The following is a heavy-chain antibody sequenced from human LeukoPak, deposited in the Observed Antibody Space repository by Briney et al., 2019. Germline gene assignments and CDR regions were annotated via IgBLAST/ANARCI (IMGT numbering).Heavy chain of an antibody. V-gene: IGHV3-30*18. CDR3: AKDGDDILISSVLDY. Sequence: PGGSLRLSCAASGFTFSSYGMHWVRQAPGKGLEWVAVISYGGSNKYYADSVKGRFTISRDNSKNTLYLQMNSLRAEDTAVYYCAKDGDDILISSVLDYWGQGTLVTVSS. J-gene: IGHJ4*02. CDR2: ISYGGSNK. D-gene: IGHD3-9*01. CDR1: GFTFSSYG.